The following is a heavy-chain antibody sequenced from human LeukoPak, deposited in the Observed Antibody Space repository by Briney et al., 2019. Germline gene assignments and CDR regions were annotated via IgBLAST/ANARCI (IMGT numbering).Heavy chain of an antibody. Sequence: ASVKVSCKASGGTFSSYAISWVRQAPGQGPEWMGGITPMFGTAKYAQKLQGRVTITADESTSTAYMELSSLRSEDTAVYYCARDSSDFRSLIPHWGQGTLVTVSS. CDR3: ARDSSDFRSLIPH. D-gene: IGHD3-3*01. CDR2: ITPMFGTA. V-gene: IGHV1-69*13. CDR1: GGTFSSYA. J-gene: IGHJ1*01.